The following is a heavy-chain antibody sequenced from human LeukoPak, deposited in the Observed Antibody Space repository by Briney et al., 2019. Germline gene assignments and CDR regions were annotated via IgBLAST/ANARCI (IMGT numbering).Heavy chain of an antibody. CDR1: GFTFSSYW. D-gene: IGHD3-10*01. J-gene: IGHJ4*02. CDR3: AKDHPYYGSGSYYDY. CDR2: IKKDGSEK. V-gene: IGHV3-7*01. Sequence: PGGSLRLSCAASGFTFSSYWMSWVRQVPGKGLEWVANIKKDGSEKKYVDSVKGRFTISRDNSKNTLYLQMNSLRAEDTAVYYCAKDHPYYGSGSYYDYWGQGTLVTVSS.